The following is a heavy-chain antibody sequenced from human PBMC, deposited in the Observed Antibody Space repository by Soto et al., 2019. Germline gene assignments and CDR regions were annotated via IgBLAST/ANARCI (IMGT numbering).Heavy chain of an antibody. V-gene: IGHV3-30-3*01. CDR2: ISYDGSNK. CDR1: GFTFSSYA. Sequence: PGGSLRLSCAASGFTFSSYAMHWVRQAPGKGLEWVAVISYDGSNKYYADSVKGRFTISRDNSKNTLYLQMNSLRAEDTAVYYCARFYDSSDTTRDYWGQGPLITV. CDR3: ARFYDSSDTTRDY. J-gene: IGHJ4*02. D-gene: IGHD3-22*01.